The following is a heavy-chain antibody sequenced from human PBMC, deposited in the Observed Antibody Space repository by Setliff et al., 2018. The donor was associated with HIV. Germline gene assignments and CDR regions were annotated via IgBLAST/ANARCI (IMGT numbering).Heavy chain of an antibody. CDR1: GDSVSSNNAA. CDR3: ARGSYGRVLL. V-gene: IGHV6-1*01. Sequence: SQTLSLTCAISGDSVSSNNAAWNWIMQSPLRGLEWLGRTYYRSKWYFDYAVSVKSRIIINPDTSKNQFSLHLNSVTPEDTAVYYCARGSYGRVLLWGQGTLVTVSS. D-gene: IGHD2-15*01. J-gene: IGHJ4*02. CDR2: TYYRSKWYF.